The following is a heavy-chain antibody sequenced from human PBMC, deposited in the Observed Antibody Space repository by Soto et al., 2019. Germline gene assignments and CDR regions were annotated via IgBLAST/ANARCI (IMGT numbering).Heavy chain of an antibody. J-gene: IGHJ6*02. CDR3: CSSSSGPYYYGMDV. CDR1: GGTFSSYT. D-gene: IGHD6-6*01. V-gene: IGHV1-3*01. Sequence: GASVKVSCKASGGTFSSYTISWVRQAPGQRLEWMGWINAGNGNTKYSQKFQGRVTITRDTSASTAYMELSSLRSEDTAVYYCCSSSSGPYYYGMDVWGQGTTVTVSS. CDR2: INAGNGNT.